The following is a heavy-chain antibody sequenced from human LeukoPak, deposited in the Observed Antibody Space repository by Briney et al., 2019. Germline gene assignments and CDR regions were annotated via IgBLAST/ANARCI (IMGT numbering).Heavy chain of an antibody. CDR2: IIPIFGTA. J-gene: IGHJ4*02. CDR1: GGTFSSHA. CDR3: ARRGGTVGATTGYFDY. Sequence: SVKVSCKASGGTFSSHAISWVRQAPGQGLEWMGGIIPIFGTANYAQNFQGRVTITADESTSTAYMEMSSLRSEDTAVYYCARRGGTVGATTGYFDYWGQGTLVTVSS. V-gene: IGHV1-69*13. D-gene: IGHD1-26*01.